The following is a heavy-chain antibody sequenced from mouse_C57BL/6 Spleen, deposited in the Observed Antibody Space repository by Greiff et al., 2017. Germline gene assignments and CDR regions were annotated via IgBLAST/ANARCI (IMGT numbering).Heavy chain of an antibody. CDR3: TTYDYDEGYYFDY. CDR1: GYTFTSYW. J-gene: IGHJ2*01. V-gene: IGHV1-64*01. D-gene: IGHD2-4*01. CDR2: IPPNSGST. Sequence: QVQLQQPGAELVKPGASVKLSCKASGYTFTSYWMHWVKQRPGQGLEWIGMIPPNSGSTNYNEKFKSKATLTVDKSSSTAYMQLSSLTSEDSAVYYCTTYDYDEGYYFDYGGQGTTLTVSS.